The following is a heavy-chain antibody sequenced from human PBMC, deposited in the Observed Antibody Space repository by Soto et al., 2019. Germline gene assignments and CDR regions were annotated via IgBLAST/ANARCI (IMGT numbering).Heavy chain of an antibody. D-gene: IGHD3-3*01. Sequence: QVQLVQSGAEVKKPGSSVKVSCKASGGTFSSYAISWVRQAPGQGLEWMGGIIPIFGTANYAQKFQGRVTITADESTSTAYMELSSLRSEDTAVYYWARGVFGVVILSYGMDVWGQGTTVTVSS. J-gene: IGHJ6*02. V-gene: IGHV1-69*01. CDR3: ARGVFGVVILSYGMDV. CDR1: GGTFSSYA. CDR2: IIPIFGTA.